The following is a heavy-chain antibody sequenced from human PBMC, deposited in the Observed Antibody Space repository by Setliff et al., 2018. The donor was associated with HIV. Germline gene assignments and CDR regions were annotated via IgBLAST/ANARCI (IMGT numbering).Heavy chain of an antibody. CDR1: GFSLSDNGMG. J-gene: IGHJ6*03. Sequence: ESGPTLVNPTQTLTLTCSFSGFSLSDNGMGVGWIRQPPGKALEWLARIDWDDDKYYDSSLKTRLTVSKDTSKNQVVLTMTNMDPVDTATYYCARVKKRLTIFGVVIEDYMDIWGKGTTVTVSS. CDR3: ARVKKRLTIFGVVIEDYMDI. V-gene: IGHV2-70*12. D-gene: IGHD3-3*01. CDR2: IDWDDDK.